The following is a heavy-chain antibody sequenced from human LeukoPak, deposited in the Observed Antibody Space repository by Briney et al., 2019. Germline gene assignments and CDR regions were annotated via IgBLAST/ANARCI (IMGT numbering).Heavy chain of an antibody. D-gene: IGHD3-22*01. Sequence: ASVKVSCKVSGYTLTELSMHWVRQAPGKGLEWMGGFDPEDGETIYAQKFQGRVTMTEDTSTDTAYMELSSLRAEDTAVYCCAKGGYYYDSYGLVFGGQGTQVTVSS. CDR1: GYTLTELS. J-gene: IGHJ4*02. V-gene: IGHV1-24*01. CDR3: AKGGYYYDSYGLVF. CDR2: FDPEDGET.